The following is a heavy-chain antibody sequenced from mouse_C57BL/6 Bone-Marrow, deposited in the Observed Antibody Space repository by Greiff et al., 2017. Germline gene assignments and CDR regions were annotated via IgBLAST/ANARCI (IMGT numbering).Heavy chain of an antibody. CDR1: GYTFTSYW. D-gene: IGHD2-5*01. J-gene: IGHJ4*01. CDR2: IHTNSGST. Sequence: QVQLQQPGAELVKPGASVKLSCKASGYTFTSYWMHWVKQRPGQGLEWIGMIHTNSGSTNYNEKFKSKVTLNVDNSSSTAYMQLSSLTSEDSAVYYCARSNYSNYPSAMDYWGQGTTVTVSS. CDR3: ARSNYSNYPSAMDY. V-gene: IGHV1-64*01.